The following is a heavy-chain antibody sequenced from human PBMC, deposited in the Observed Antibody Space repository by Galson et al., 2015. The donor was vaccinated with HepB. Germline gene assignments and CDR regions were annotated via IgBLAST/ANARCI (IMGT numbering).Heavy chain of an antibody. D-gene: IGHD5-18*01. CDR1: GFTFSSYG. CDR3: ARDHSYGMDDYFDY. CDR2: IWYDGSNK. J-gene: IGHJ4*02. V-gene: IGHV3-33*01. Sequence: SLRLSCAASGFTFSSYGMHWVRQAPGKGLEWVAVIWYDGSNKYYADSVKGRFTISRDNSKNTLYLQMNSLRAEDTAVYYCARDHSYGMDDYFDYWGQGTLVTVSS.